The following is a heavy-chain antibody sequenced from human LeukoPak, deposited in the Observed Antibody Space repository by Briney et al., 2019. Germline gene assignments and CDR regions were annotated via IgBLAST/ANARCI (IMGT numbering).Heavy chain of an antibody. CDR1: GFTFSSYD. J-gene: IGHJ4*02. V-gene: IGHV3-48*03. CDR3: ARDHDY. CDR2: ISSSGRTI. Sequence: GGSLRLSCAASGFTFSSYDMNWVRQAPGKGMEWVSYISSSGRTILYADSVQGQFIISRDNAKSSLYLQMNSLRVEDTAVYYCARDHDYWGQGTLVTVSS.